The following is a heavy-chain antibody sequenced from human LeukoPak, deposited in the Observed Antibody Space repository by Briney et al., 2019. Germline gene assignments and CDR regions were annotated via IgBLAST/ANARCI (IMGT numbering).Heavy chain of an antibody. V-gene: IGHV1-69*04. D-gene: IGHD3-3*01. Sequence: VKVSCKASGGTFSSYAISWVRQAPGQGLEWMGRIIPIFGIANYAQKFQGRVTITADKSTSTAYMELSSLRSEDTAVYYCAREKSVLRFLEWLYYYGMDVWGQGTTVTVSS. J-gene: IGHJ6*02. CDR2: IIPIFGIA. CDR1: GGTFSSYA. CDR3: AREKSVLRFLEWLYYYGMDV.